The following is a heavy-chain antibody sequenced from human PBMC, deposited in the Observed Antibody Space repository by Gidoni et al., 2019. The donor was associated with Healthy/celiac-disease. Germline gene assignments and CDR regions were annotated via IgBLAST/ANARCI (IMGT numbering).Heavy chain of an antibody. V-gene: IGHV1-58*02. CDR3: AAIKGYSSGWYEDYFDY. D-gene: IGHD6-19*01. J-gene: IGHJ4*02. CDR2: IVVGSGNT. CDR1: GFTFTSSA. Sequence: QMQLVQSGPEVKKPGTSVKVSCKASGFTFTSSAMQWVRQARGQLLEWIGWIVVGSGNTNYAQKFQERVTITRDMSTSTAYMELSSLRSEDTAVYYCAAIKGYSSGWYEDYFDYWGQGTLVTVSS.